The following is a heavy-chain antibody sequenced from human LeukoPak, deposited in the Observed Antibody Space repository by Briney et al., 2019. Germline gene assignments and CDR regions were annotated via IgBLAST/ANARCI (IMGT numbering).Heavy chain of an antibody. Sequence: SAPALVKPTQTLTLTCTFSGFSLSPRGICVSWIRQPPGKGLKWIGSIYYSGSTYYNPSLTNRVTISVDPPKNQFSLTLSSVTAADTAGYHCASLRERSYYARGFDYWGRGTLVTVSS. J-gene: IGHJ4*02. CDR2: IYYSGST. CDR1: GFSLSPRGIC. D-gene: IGHD1-26*01. CDR3: ASLRERSYYARGFDY. V-gene: IGHV4-39*01.